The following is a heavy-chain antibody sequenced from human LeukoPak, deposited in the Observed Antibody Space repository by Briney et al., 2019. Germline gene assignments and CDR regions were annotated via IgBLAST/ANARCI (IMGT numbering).Heavy chain of an antibody. Sequence: GGSLRLSCAASGFTFSSYSMNWVRQAPGKGLEWVSSISSSSSYIYYADSVKGRYTISRDNAKNSLYLQMNSLRAEDTAVYYCARNGGSYYFDYWGQGTLVTVSS. CDR1: GFTFSSYS. D-gene: IGHD1-26*01. CDR2: ISSSSSYI. V-gene: IGHV3-21*01. J-gene: IGHJ4*02. CDR3: ARNGGSYYFDY.